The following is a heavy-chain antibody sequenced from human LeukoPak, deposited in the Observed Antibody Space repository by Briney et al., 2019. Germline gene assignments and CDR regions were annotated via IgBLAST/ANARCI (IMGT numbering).Heavy chain of an antibody. CDR2: IYYTGSS. J-gene: IGHJ4*02. CDR1: GGSLSSSSYY. CDR3: AGLETRFDSSGYHY. Sequence: SGTLSLTCTVSGGSLSSSSYYWIWIRQPPGKGLEWIGTIYYTGSSYYNPSLWSRVTISVDTSKNQFSLRLTSVTAADTAVYYCAGLETRFDSSGYHYWGQGTLVTVSS. V-gene: IGHV4-39*01. D-gene: IGHD3-22*01.